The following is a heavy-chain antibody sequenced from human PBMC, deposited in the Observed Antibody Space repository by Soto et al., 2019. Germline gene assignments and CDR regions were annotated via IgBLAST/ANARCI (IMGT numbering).Heavy chain of an antibody. J-gene: IGHJ4*01. D-gene: IGHD3-10*01. CDR2: IYRSGST. V-gene: IGHV4-4*02. CDR1: GGSISSSNW. Sequence: PSETLSLTCAVSGGSISSSNWWSWVRQPPGKRLEWMGEIYRSGSTNYNPSLKRLVTISVDKSKNQFSLKLSSVTAADTAVYYCATATRKPTMVAPFFFGYWGQGTLVTVSS. CDR3: ATATRKPTMVAPFFFGY.